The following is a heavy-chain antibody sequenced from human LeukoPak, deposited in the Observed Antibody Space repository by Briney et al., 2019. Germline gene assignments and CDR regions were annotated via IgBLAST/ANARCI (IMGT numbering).Heavy chain of an antibody. D-gene: IGHD3-10*01. CDR1: GFSFGDYA. Sequence: PGRSLRLSCTASGFSFGDYAMSWVRQAPGKGLEWVGFIRNKASGETTQYAASVKGRFTISRDNSKSIAYLQVNSLQAEDTAVYYCARPIYGSGSYYFDYWGQGTLVTVSS. V-gene: IGHV3-49*04. CDR2: IRNKASGETT. J-gene: IGHJ4*02. CDR3: ARPIYGSGSYYFDY.